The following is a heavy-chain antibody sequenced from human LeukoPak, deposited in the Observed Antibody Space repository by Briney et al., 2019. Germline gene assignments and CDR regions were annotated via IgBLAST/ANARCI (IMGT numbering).Heavy chain of an antibody. D-gene: IGHD3-22*01. V-gene: IGHV1-24*01. Sequence: GASVKVSCKVSGYTLTELSMHWVRQAPGKGLEWMGSFDPEDGETIYAQKFQGRVTMTEDTSTDTAYMELSSLRSEDTAVYYCATLRITMIVVVTSPYAFDIWGQGTMVTVSS. CDR1: GYTLTELS. J-gene: IGHJ3*02. CDR3: ATLRITMIVVVTSPYAFDI. CDR2: FDPEDGET.